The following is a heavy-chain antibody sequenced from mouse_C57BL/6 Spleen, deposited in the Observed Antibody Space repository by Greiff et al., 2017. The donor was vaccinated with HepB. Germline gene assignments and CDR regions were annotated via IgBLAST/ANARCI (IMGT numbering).Heavy chain of an antibody. CDR3: ARRGLTGTDFDY. CDR1: GYTFTDYY. CDR2: INPNNGGT. D-gene: IGHD4-1*01. J-gene: IGHJ2*01. V-gene: IGHV1-26*01. Sequence: EVQLQQSGPELVKPGASVKISCKASGYTFTDYYMNWVKQSHGKSLEWIGDINPNNGGTSYNQKFKGKATLTVDKSSSTAYMELRSLTSEDSAVYDCARRGLTGTDFDYWGQGTTLTVSS.